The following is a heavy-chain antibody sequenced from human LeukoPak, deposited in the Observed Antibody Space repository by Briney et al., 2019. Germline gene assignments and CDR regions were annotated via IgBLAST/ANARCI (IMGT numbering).Heavy chain of an antibody. J-gene: IGHJ4*02. CDR2: IYSGGST. D-gene: IGHD6-13*01. Sequence: GGSLRLSCAASGFTVSSNYMSWVRQAPGKGLEWVSVIYSGGSTYYADSVKGRFTISRDNSKNTLYLQMNSLRAEDTAVYYCARVWDSSSWYDYWGQGTLVTVSS. V-gene: IGHV3-53*01. CDR1: GFTVSSNY. CDR3: ARVWDSSSWYDY.